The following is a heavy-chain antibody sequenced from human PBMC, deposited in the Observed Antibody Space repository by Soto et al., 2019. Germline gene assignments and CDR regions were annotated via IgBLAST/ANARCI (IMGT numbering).Heavy chain of an antibody. J-gene: IGHJ4*02. D-gene: IGHD3-3*01. CDR2: ISGSDGKT. CDR1: GFSFGSYA. CDR3: ARWSYLDY. V-gene: IGHV3-23*01. Sequence: GGSLRLSCATSGFSFGSYALSWVRQAPGKGLEWVSTISGSDGKTFYADSVKGRFSISRDTSQSTLYLQMNSLRADDTAMYYCARWSYLDYWGQGTRVTVSS.